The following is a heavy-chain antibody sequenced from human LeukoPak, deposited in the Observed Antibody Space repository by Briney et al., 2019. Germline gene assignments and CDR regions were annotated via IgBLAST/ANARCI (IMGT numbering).Heavy chain of an antibody. Sequence: SETLSLTCTVSGGSISNYYWSWIRQPPGKGLDWIGYIYYTGTTNFNPSLKSRVTISADTPKIQFSLKLSSVTAADTAVYYCARRARENWYFDLWGRGTLVTVSS. CDR2: IYYTGTT. J-gene: IGHJ2*01. CDR1: GGSISNYY. CDR3: ARRARENWYFDL. V-gene: IGHV4-59*08.